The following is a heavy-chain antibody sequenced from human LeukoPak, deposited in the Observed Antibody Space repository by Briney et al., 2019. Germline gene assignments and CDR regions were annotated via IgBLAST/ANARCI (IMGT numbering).Heavy chain of an antibody. CDR1: GITFSNFG. J-gene: IGHJ6*03. CDR3: AKPSRRYDLLTGYENYYYNYYMDV. Sequence: PGGSLRLSCAASGITFSNFGMHWVRQAPGKGLEWVAFIRYDGSNKKYADSVKGRFTIYRDNFKNTLYLQMSSLRAEDTAVYYCAKPSRRYDLLTGYENYYYNYYMDVWGKGTTVTISS. CDR2: IRYDGSNK. D-gene: IGHD3-9*01. V-gene: IGHV3-30*02.